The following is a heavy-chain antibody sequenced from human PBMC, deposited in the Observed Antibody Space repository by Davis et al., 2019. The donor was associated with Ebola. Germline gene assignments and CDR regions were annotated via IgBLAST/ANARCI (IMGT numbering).Heavy chain of an antibody. V-gene: IGHV3-30*18. CDR1: GFTFNRHG. CDR2: MSYDGSNK. CDR3: AKQERGGYNLIDY. D-gene: IGHD3-22*01. Sequence: GESLKISCVASGFTFNRHGFHWVRQAPGKGLEWVAVMSYDGSNKDYSNSVKGRFTMSRDNSKNTLYLQMNNLRTEDTAVYYCAKQERGGYNLIDYWGQGTLVIVSS. J-gene: IGHJ4*02.